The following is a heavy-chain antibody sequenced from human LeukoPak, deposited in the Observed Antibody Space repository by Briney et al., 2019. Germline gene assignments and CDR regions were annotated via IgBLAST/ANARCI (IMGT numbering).Heavy chain of an antibody. V-gene: IGHV3-21*01. CDR2: ISTSSSYI. CDR1: GFTFSSYS. D-gene: IGHD3-10*01. Sequence: PGGSLRLSCAASGFTFSSYSMNWVSQAPGKGLEWVSSISTSSSYIYYADSVKGRFTISRDNAKNSLYLQMNSLRAEDTAVYYCARARPSITMVRGVMYFDYWGQGTLVTVSS. CDR3: ARARPSITMVRGVMYFDY. J-gene: IGHJ4*02.